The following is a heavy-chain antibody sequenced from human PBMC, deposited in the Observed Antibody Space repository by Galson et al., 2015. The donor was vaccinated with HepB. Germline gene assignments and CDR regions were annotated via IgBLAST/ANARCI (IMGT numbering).Heavy chain of an antibody. CDR3: ARDGPPDSSSWYGSWFDP. J-gene: IGHJ5*02. Sequence: LRLSCAASGFTFSSYSMNWVRQAPGKGLEWVSSISSSSSYIYYADSVKGRFTISRDNAKNSLYLQMNGLRAEDTAVYYCARDGPPDSSSWYGSWFDPWGQGTLVTVSS. CDR1: GFTFSSYS. CDR2: ISSSSSYI. D-gene: IGHD6-13*01. V-gene: IGHV3-21*01.